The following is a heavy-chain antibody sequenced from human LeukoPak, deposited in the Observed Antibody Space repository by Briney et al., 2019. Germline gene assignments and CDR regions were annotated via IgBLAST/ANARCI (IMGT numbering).Heavy chain of an antibody. D-gene: IGHD6-13*01. Sequence: SETLSLTCTVSGGSISSSSYYWGWLRQPPGKGLEWFGSIYYNGSTYYNPSLKSRVTISVDTSKNQFSLKLSSVTAADTAVYYCARTPLIGAAAAWFDPWGQGTLVTVSS. CDR1: GGSISSSSYY. CDR3: ARTPLIGAAAAWFDP. J-gene: IGHJ5*02. V-gene: IGHV4-39*01. CDR2: IYYNGST.